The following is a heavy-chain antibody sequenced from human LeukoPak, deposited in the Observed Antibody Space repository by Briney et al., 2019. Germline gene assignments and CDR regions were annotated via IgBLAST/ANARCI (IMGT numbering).Heavy chain of an antibody. J-gene: IGHJ6*02. CDR3: AQNPF. V-gene: IGHV3-30-3*01. CDR2: ISYDGSNK. Sequence: PGGSLRLSCAASGFTFSSYAMHWVRQAPGKGLEWVAVISYDGSNKYYADSVKGRFTISRDNSKNTLYLQMNSLRAEDTAVHYCAQNPFWGQGTTVTVSS. CDR1: GFTFSSYA.